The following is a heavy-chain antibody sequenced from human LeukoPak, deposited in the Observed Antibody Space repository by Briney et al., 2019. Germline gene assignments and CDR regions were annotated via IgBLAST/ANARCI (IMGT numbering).Heavy chain of an antibody. CDR1: GFSLSTSGVG. V-gene: IGHV2-5*02. Sequence: SGPTLVKPTQTLTLTCTFSGFSLSTSGVGVGWIRQPPGKALECLALIYWDDDKRYSPSLKSRLTITKDTSKNQVVLTMTNMDPVDTATYYCARVLKMVRGGKYYYYMDVWGKGTTVTVSS. D-gene: IGHD3-10*01. J-gene: IGHJ6*03. CDR3: ARVLKMVRGGKYYYYMDV. CDR2: IYWDDDK.